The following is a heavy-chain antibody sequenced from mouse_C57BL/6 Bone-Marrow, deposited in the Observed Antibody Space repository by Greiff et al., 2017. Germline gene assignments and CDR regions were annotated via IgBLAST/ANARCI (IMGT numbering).Heavy chain of an antibody. D-gene: IGHD1-1*01. CDR3: ARRGYGLDY. CDR2: IDPSDSYT. Sequence: VQLQQPGAELVRPGTSVKLSCKASGYTFTSYWMHWVKQRPGQGLEWIGVIDPSDSYTNYNQKFKGKATLTVDTSSSTAYMQLSSLTSEDSAVYYCARRGYGLDYWGQGTTLTVSS. V-gene: IGHV1-59*01. CDR1: GYTFTSYW. J-gene: IGHJ2*01.